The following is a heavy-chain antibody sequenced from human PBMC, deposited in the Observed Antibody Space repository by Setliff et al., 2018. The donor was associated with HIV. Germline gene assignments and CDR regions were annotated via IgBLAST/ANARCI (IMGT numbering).Heavy chain of an antibody. V-gene: IGHV3-30*04. CDR1: GFTFSSYP. Sequence: GGSLRLSCAGPGFTFSSYPMHWVRQAPGKGLEWVALISHDGSYKYYADSVQGRFTISRDNSKNTLSLQMNSLRAEDTAVYYCAKGNRITMVRGADHYMDVWGKGTTVTVSS. D-gene: IGHD3-10*01. CDR3: AKGNRITMVRGADHYMDV. CDR2: ISHDGSYK. J-gene: IGHJ6*03.